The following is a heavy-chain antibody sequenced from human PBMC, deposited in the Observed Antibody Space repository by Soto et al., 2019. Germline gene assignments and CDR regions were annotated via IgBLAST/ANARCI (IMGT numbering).Heavy chain of an antibody. CDR2: ISPSGGST. CDR3: AALPDYYDSSGDIDY. J-gene: IGHJ4*02. CDR1: GYTFTSYY. D-gene: IGHD3-22*01. V-gene: IGHV1-46*01. Sequence: ASVKVSCTASGYTFTSYYMHWVRQAPGQGLEWMGIISPSGGSTSYAQKFQGRVTMTRDTSTSTVYMELSSLRSEDTAVYYCAALPDYYDSSGDIDYWGQGTLVTVSS.